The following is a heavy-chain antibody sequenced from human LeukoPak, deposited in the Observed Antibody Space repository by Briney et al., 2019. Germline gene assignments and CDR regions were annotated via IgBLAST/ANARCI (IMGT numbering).Heavy chain of an antibody. CDR2: IYCSGST. J-gene: IGHJ3*01. D-gene: IGHD3-22*01. V-gene: IGHV4-59*08. CDR1: GDSISSYY. Sequence: PSETLSLTCTVSGDSISSYYWSWIRQPPGKGLEFIWYIYCSGSTNCNASLERRVTISVDTSKNQFSLKLSSVTAADTAVYFCARSERIIMILGGAFDVWGQGTMVTVSS. CDR3: ARSERIIMILGGAFDV.